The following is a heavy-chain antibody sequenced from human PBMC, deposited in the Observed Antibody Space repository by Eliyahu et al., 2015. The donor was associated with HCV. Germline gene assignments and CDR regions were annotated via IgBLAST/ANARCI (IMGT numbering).Heavy chain of an antibody. V-gene: IGHV5-51*01. J-gene: IGHJ3*02. D-gene: IGHD1-1*01. Sequence: EVQLVQSGAEVKKPGXSXKISCKGSGYXFXXYWIGWVRQMPGKGLEWMGIIYPTDSDTRYSPSFQGQVTISADKSISTAYLQWSSLKASDTAMYYCARRDVHTTVSAAFDIWGQGTMVTVSS. CDR3: ARRDVHTTVSAAFDI. CDR1: GYXFXXYW. CDR2: IYPTDSDT.